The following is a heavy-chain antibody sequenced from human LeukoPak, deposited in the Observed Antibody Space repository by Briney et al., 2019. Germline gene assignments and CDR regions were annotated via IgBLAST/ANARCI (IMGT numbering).Heavy chain of an antibody. CDR2: IYHSGSI. J-gene: IGHJ4*02. V-gene: IGHV4-39*02. CDR1: GGSISSSSYY. Sequence: SETLSLTCTVSGGSISSSSYYWGWIRQSPGKGLEWIGSIYHSGSIYYNLSLKSRVTISVDTSRNQFSLKLSSVTAADTAVYYCAREQKWWKGFDYWGQGTLVTVSS. D-gene: IGHD2-15*01. CDR3: AREQKWWKGFDY.